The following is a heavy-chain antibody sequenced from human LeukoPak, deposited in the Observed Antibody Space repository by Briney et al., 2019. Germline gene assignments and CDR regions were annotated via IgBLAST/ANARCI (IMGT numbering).Heavy chain of an antibody. CDR1: GFTFSSYE. CDR2: ISSSGSTI. CDR3: AKYIVVVPAAPFDY. D-gene: IGHD2-2*01. V-gene: IGHV3-48*03. J-gene: IGHJ4*02. Sequence: GGSLRLSCAASGFTFSSYEMNWVRQAPGKGLEWVSYISSSGSTIYYADSVKGRFTISRDNAKNSLYLQMNSLRAEDTAVYYCAKYIVVVPAAPFDYWGQGTLVTVSS.